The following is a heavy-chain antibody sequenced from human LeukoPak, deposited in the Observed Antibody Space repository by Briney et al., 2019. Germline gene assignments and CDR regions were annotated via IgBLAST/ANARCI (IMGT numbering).Heavy chain of an antibody. D-gene: IGHD2-2*01. J-gene: IGHJ5*02. V-gene: IGHV4-61*02. CDR1: GGSISSGSYY. CDR3: ARTIVVVPAAMNWFDP. CDR2: IYTSGSA. Sequence: SQTLSLTCTVSGGSISSGSYYWSWIRQPAGKGLEWIGRIYTSGSASYNPSLKSRVTISVDTSKNQFSLKLSSVTAADTAVYYCARTIVVVPAAMNWFDPWGQGTLVTVSS.